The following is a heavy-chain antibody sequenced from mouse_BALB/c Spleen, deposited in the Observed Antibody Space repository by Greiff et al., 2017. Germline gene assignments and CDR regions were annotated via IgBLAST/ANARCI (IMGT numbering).Heavy chain of an antibody. V-gene: IGHV1-7*01. CDR1: GYTFTSYW. CDR3: AEVPTHY. Sequence: QVQLKESGAELAKPGASVKMSCKASGYTFTSYWMHWVKQRPGQGLEWIGYINPSTGYTEYNQKFKDKATLTADKSSSTAYMQLSSLTSEDSAVYYCAEVPTHYWGQGTTLTVSS. CDR2: INPSTGYT. J-gene: IGHJ2*01.